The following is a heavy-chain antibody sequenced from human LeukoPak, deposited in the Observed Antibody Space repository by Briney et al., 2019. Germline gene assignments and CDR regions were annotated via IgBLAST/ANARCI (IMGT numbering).Heavy chain of an antibody. CDR3: AREGDTAMVHDAFDI. D-gene: IGHD5-18*01. J-gene: IGHJ3*02. CDR1: GFTFSSYW. CDR2: IKQDGSEK. V-gene: IGHV3-7*01. Sequence: TGGSLRLSCAASGFTFSSYWMSWVRQAPGKGLEWVANIKQDGSEKYYVDSVKGRFTISRGNAKNSLYLQMNSLRAEDTAVYYCAREGDTAMVHDAFDIWGQGTMVTVSS.